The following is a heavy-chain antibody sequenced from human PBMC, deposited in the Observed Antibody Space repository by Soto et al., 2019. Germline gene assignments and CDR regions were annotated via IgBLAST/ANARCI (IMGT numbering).Heavy chain of an antibody. CDR2: IHSGGSRI. V-gene: IGHV3-48*03. CDR1: GXTFSTYH. CDR3: ARDGSTVTTNYHYAMDV. Sequence: LRLSFAASGXTFSTYHMNWVRQAPGKGLEWVSYIHSGGSRIYYADSVKGRFTISRDNAKNSLYLQMNSLRAEDTAVYYCARDGSTVTTNYHYAMDVWGQGTTVTVSS. J-gene: IGHJ6*02. D-gene: IGHD4-17*01.